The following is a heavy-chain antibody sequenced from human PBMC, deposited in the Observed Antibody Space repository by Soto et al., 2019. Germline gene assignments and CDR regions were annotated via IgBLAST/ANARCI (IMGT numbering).Heavy chain of an antibody. CDR2: ISWNSGSI. CDR1: GFTFDDYA. Sequence: GGSLRLSCAASGFTFDDYAMHWVRQAPGKGLEWVSGISWNSGSIGYADSVKGRFTISRDNAKNSLYLQMNSLRAEDTALYYCAKDMSSYCGGDCYYDAFDIWGQGTMVTVSS. V-gene: IGHV3-9*01. D-gene: IGHD2-21*02. J-gene: IGHJ3*02. CDR3: AKDMSSYCGGDCYYDAFDI.